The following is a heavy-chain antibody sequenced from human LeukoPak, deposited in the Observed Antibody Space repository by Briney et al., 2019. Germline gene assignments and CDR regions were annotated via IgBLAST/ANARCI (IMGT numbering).Heavy chain of an antibody. CDR2: INTYKGNA. V-gene: IGHV1-18*01. D-gene: IGHD2/OR15-2a*01. CDR1: GYDFTTYG. CDR3: VKDFRLFTFYDTFDI. Sequence: ASVKLSCTASGYDFTTYGISWVRQAPGQGLEWMAWINTYKGNANYAQKIQGRVTMTTDTSTSTVYMELRSLRSDDTAVYYCVKDFRLFTFYDTFDIWGQGTMVTVFS. J-gene: IGHJ3*02.